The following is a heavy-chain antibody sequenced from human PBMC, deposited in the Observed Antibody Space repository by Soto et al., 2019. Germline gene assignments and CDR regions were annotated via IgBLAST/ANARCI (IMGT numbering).Heavy chain of an antibody. CDR2: IMQDGSEK. V-gene: IGHV3-7*03. J-gene: IGHJ4*02. CDR3: ARDREWEPSQEEFDY. CDR1: GFTFSDYW. D-gene: IGHD1-26*01. Sequence: EVQLVESGGGLVQPGGSLRLSCAASGFTFSDYWMSWVRQAPGKGLECVASIMQDGSEKYYMDSVKGRFTISRDNAKNSLYLQLNSLRTEDTAVYYCARDREWEPSQEEFDYWGLGTLVTVSS.